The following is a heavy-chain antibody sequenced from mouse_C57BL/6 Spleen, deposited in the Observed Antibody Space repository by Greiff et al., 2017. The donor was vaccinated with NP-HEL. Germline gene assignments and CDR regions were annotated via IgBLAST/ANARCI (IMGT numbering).Heavy chain of an antibody. J-gene: IGHJ2*01. CDR1: GFTFSDYG. Sequence: EVHLVESGGGLVKPGGSLKLSCAASGFTFSDYGMHWVRQAPEKGLEWVAYISSGSSTIYYADTVKGRFTISRDNAKNTLFLQMTSLRSEDTAMYYCARAPNHYFDYWGQGTTLTVSS. V-gene: IGHV5-17*01. D-gene: IGHD1-3*01. CDR2: ISSGSSTI. CDR3: ARAPNHYFDY.